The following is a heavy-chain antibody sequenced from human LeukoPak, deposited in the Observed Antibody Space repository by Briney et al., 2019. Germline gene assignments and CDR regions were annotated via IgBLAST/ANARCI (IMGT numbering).Heavy chain of an antibody. Sequence: GGSLRLSCAASGFTFSSYAMHWVRQAPGKGLEWVAVISYDGSNKYYADSVKGRFTISRDNSKNTVYLQMNSLRAEDTAVYYCARDSVRNQLEPFWFDSWGQGTLVTVSS. V-gene: IGHV3-30*01. CDR2: ISYDGSNK. CDR3: ARDSVRNQLEPFWFDS. J-gene: IGHJ5*01. D-gene: IGHD1-1*01. CDR1: GFTFSSYA.